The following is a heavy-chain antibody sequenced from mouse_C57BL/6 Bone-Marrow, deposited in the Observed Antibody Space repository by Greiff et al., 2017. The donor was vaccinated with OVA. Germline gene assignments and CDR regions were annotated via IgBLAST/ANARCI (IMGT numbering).Heavy chain of an antibody. Sequence: EVQRVESGGGLVKPGGSLKLSCAASGFTFSDYGMHWVRQAPEKGLEWVAYISSGSSTIYYADKVKGRFTISRDNAKNTLFLQMTSLRSEDTSMYCCARGTTVLYWYFDVWGTGTTVTVSS. CDR3: ARGTTVLYWYFDV. D-gene: IGHD1-1*01. J-gene: IGHJ1*03. V-gene: IGHV5-17*01. CDR1: GFTFSDYG. CDR2: ISSGSSTI.